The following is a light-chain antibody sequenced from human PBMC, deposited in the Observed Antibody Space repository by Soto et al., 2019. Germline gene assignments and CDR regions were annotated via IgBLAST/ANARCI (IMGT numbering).Light chain of an antibody. Sequence: DIQLTQSPSFLYASVGDRVTITCRASQGISTYLAWYQQRPGKAPKLLIYDASTLQSGVPSRFSGSRSGTEFTLTISSLQPEDLATYYCQQLTGYVALTFGGGTKVEI. CDR1: QGISTY. J-gene: IGKJ4*01. V-gene: IGKV1-9*01. CDR3: QQLTGYVALT. CDR2: DAS.